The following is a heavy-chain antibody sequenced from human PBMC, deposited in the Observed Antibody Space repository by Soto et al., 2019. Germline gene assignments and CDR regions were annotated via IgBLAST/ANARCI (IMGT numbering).Heavy chain of an antibody. CDR1: GYTFTSYY. D-gene: IGHD2-15*01. V-gene: IGHV1-46*01. Sequence: QVQLVQSGAEVKKPGASVKVSCKASGYTFTSYYMHWVRQAPGQGLEWMGIINPTSSTSYAQKFQDRVTMTRETSTSTVYMELSSLRSEYTAVYYCARVYCSGGSGYGIDYWGQGTLVTVSS. CDR2: INPTSST. CDR3: ARVYCSGGSGYGIDY. J-gene: IGHJ4*02.